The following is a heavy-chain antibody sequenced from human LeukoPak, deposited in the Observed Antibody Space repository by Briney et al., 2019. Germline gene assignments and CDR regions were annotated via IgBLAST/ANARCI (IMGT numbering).Heavy chain of an antibody. Sequence: PSETLSLTCTVSGGSISSGNYYWPWIRQPAGKGLEWIGHIYSGGSTNFHPSLKSRVTISVDTSKTQLFLKLTSVTAADTAVYYCGRGKYCGDTRCHGYYYMDVWGKGTTVTVSS. CDR2: IYSGGST. J-gene: IGHJ6*03. CDR3: GRGKYCGDTRCHGYYYMDV. CDR1: GGSISSGNYY. V-gene: IGHV4-61*09. D-gene: IGHD2-2*01.